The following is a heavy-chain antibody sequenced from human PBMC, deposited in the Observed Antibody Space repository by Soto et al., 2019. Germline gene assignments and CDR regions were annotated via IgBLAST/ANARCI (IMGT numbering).Heavy chain of an antibody. D-gene: IGHD2-2*01. Sequence: GASVKVSCKASGYTFTSYGISWVRQAPGQGLEWMGWISAYNGNTNYAQKLQGRVTMTTDTSTSTAYMELRSLRSDDTAVYYCARGFHCSSTSCYFGSLAGLGGAFDIWGQGTMVTVSS. J-gene: IGHJ3*02. CDR1: GYTFTSYG. CDR3: ARGFHCSSTSCYFGSLAGLGGAFDI. CDR2: ISAYNGNT. V-gene: IGHV1-18*01.